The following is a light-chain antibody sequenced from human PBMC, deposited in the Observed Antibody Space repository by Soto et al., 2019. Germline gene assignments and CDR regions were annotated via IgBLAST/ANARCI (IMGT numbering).Light chain of an antibody. CDR3: QQRGHWPLT. J-gene: IGKJ4*01. V-gene: IGKV3-11*01. Sequence: DIVLTQSPATLSSSPGESVTLSCRASQSVDSHLAWYQQKPGQAPRLLIYDASNRAAGVPARFSGSMSETDFTLTISSLEPDDFAGYYCQQRGHWPLTFGGGTKVEIK. CDR2: DAS. CDR1: QSVDSH.